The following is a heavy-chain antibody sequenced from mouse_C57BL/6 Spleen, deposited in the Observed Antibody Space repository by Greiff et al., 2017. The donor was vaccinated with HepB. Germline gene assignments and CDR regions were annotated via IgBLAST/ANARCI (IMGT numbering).Heavy chain of an antibody. Sequence: QVQLQQSGPELVKPGASVKISCKASGYAFSSSWMNWVKQRPGKGLEWIGRIYPGDGDTNYNGKFKGKATLTADKSSSTAYMQLSSLTSEDSAVYFCARDSRDWYFDVWGTGTTVTVSS. CDR1: GYAFSSSW. V-gene: IGHV1-82*01. CDR3: ARDSRDWYFDV. J-gene: IGHJ1*03. CDR2: IYPGDGDT.